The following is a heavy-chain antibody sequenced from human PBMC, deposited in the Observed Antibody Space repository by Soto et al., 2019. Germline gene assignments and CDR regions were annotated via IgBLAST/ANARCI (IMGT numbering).Heavy chain of an antibody. V-gene: IGHV4-34*01. CDR2: INHSGST. CDR1: GGSFSGYY. CDR3: ARGQEDYGDYARAFDI. Sequence: QVQLQQWGAGLLKPSETLSLTCAVYGGSFSGYYWSWIRQPPGKGLEWIGEINHSGSTNYNPSLTGRITISVGTPTNQFSLRLSSVTAADTAVYYGARGQEDYGDYARAFDIWGQGTMVTVSS. D-gene: IGHD4-17*01. J-gene: IGHJ3*02.